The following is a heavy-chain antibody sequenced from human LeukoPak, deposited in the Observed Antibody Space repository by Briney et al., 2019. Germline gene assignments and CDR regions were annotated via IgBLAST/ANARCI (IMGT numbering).Heavy chain of an antibody. D-gene: IGHD5-24*01. V-gene: IGHV3-30*04. CDR3: ARERDGYNPNNFDY. CDR1: GFIFNSYA. CDR2: ISYDGTNK. J-gene: IGHJ4*02. Sequence: GGSLRLSCAASGFIFNSYAMHWVRQAPGKGLEWVAAISYDGTNKYYADSVKGRFTISRDNAKNSLYLQMNSIRAEDTAVYYCARERDGYNPNNFDYWGQGTLVTVSS.